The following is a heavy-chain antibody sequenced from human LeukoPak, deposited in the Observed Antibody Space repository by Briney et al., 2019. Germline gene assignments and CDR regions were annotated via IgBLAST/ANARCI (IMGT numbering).Heavy chain of an antibody. CDR2: ISYDGTSQ. D-gene: IGHD1-1*01. V-gene: IGHV3-30*03. Sequence: QSGGSLRLSCAASGFTFSSYGMHWVRQAPGKGLEWVAGISYDGTSQKYADSMKGRFTIFRDNSKSTLSLQMNSLRAEDTAVYYCARVITRNDVVLGYWGQGTLVTVSS. J-gene: IGHJ4*02. CDR1: GFTFSSYG. CDR3: ARVITRNDVVLGY.